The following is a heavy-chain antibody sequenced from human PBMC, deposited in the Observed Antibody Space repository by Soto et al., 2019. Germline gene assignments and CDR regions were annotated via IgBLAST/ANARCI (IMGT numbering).Heavy chain of an antibody. J-gene: IGHJ2*01. CDR2: FDPEDGET. CDR1: GYTLTELS. Sequence: ASVKVSCKVSGYTLTELSMHWVRQAPGKGLEWMGGFDPEDGETIYAQKFQGRVTMTEDTSTDTAYMELSSLRSEDTAVYYCARPLWRNDYNWGYFDLWGRGTLVTVSS. CDR3: ARPLWRNDYNWGYFDL. V-gene: IGHV1-24*01. D-gene: IGHD4-4*01.